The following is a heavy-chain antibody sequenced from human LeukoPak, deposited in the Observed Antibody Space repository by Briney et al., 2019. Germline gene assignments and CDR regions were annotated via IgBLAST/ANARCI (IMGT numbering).Heavy chain of an antibody. D-gene: IGHD2-15*01. J-gene: IGHJ4*02. CDR1: QGSINSFY. Sequence: KSSETLSLTCTVSQGSINSFYWSWIRQPPGKGLEWIGYIFYSGSTNYNPSLRSRVTISVDTSKSQFSLKLSSVTAADTAVYYCASTGYCIGGSCYSNYFDHWGQGALVTVSS. CDR2: IFYSGST. CDR3: ASTGYCIGGSCYSNYFDH. V-gene: IGHV4-59*01.